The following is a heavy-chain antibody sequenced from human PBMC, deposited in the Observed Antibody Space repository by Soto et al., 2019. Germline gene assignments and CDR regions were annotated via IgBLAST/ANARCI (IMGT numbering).Heavy chain of an antibody. CDR1: GFSLSTSGVG. J-gene: IGHJ4*02. CDR2: IYWDDDK. D-gene: IGHD3-22*01. Sequence: QITLKESGPTLVKPTQTLTLTCTFSGFSLSTSGVGVGWIRQPPGKALEWLALIYWDDDKRYSPSLKSRLTIXXDXSXXQVVLTMTNMDPVDTATYYCAHTTTGGYTPGAFDYWGQGTLVTVSS. CDR3: AHTTTGGYTPGAFDY. V-gene: IGHV2-5*02.